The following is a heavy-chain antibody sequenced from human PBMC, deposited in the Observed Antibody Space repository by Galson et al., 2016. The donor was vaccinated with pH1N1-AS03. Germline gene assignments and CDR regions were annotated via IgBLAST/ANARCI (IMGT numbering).Heavy chain of an antibody. V-gene: IGHV2-70*20. CDR2: IYSDDGQ. D-gene: IGHD6-13*01. Sequence: PALVKPTQTLTLTCSFSGFSLTSPGVCVTWVRQPPGKAXXWLATIYSDDGQYYTTSLKTRLTISKDTSKNQVVLTMTNMDPVDTATYYWARVWGAAAGYFDYWGPGNLVVVSS. J-gene: IGHJ4*02. CDR3: ARVWGAAAGYFDY. CDR1: GFSLTSPGVC.